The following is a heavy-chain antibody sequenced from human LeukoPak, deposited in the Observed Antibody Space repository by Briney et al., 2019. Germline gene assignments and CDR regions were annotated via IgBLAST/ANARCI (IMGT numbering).Heavy chain of an antibody. CDR2: IYTSGST. CDR1: GGSISSGSYY. Sequence: PSETLSLTCTVSGGSISSGSYYWSWIRQPAGKGLEWIGRIYTSGSTNYNPSLKSRVTISVDTSKNQFSLKLSSVTAADTAVYYCARQLGPAAMHFDYWGQGTLVTVSS. CDR3: ARQLGPAAMHFDY. V-gene: IGHV4-61*02. J-gene: IGHJ4*02. D-gene: IGHD2-2*01.